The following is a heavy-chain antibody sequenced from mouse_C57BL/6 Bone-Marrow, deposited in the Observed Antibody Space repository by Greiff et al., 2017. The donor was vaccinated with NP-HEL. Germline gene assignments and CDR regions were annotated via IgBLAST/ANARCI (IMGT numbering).Heavy chain of an antibody. J-gene: IGHJ3*01. D-gene: IGHD1-1*01. CDR2: IYPGSGST. V-gene: IGHV1-55*01. CDR3: ARKSLYYYGSSYGAY. Sequence: VQLQQPGAELVKPGASVKMSCKASGYTFTSYWITWVKQRPGQGLEWIGDIYPGSGSTNYNEKFKSKATLTVDTSSSTAYMQLSSLTSEDSAVYYCARKSLYYYGSSYGAYGGQGTLVTVSA. CDR1: GYTFTSYW.